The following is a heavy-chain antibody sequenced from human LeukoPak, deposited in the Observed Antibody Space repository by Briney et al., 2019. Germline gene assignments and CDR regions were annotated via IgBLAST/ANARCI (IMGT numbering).Heavy chain of an antibody. CDR3: ARGRPAVVDY. V-gene: IGHV4-34*01. CDR2: INHSGST. J-gene: IGHJ4*02. CDR1: GGSFSGYY. D-gene: IGHD6-19*01. Sequence: SETLSLTCAVYGGSFSGYYWSWVRQPPGKGLEWIGEINHSGSTNYNPSLKSRVTISVDTSKNQFSLKLSSVTAADTAVYYCARGRPAVVDYWGQATLVTVSS.